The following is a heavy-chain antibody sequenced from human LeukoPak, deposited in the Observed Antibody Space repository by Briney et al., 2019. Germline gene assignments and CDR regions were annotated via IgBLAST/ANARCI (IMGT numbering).Heavy chain of an antibody. CDR3: ASHSYSANYYRSH. V-gene: IGHV4-59*01. CDR2: VFYSGTT. D-gene: IGHD1-26*01. CDR1: GGSISSFY. Sequence: PSETLSLTCSVSGGSISSFYWTWIRQPPGKGLEWIGYVFYSGTTNYNPPLKSRVTMSVDTSKSQFSLNLSSVTAADTAVYYCASHSYSANYYRSHWGQGALVIVSS. J-gene: IGHJ4*02.